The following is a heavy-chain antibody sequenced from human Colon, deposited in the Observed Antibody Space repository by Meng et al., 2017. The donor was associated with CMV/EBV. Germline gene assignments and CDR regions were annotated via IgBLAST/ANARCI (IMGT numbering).Heavy chain of an antibody. CDR1: GYTLTTYY. CDR3: ARGPEPNSGQIDYKYGMDV. V-gene: IGHV1-46*01. CDR2: INPSGGST. D-gene: IGHD3-10*01. J-gene: IGHJ6*02. Sequence: ASVKVSCKASGYTLTTYYMHWVRQAPGQGLEWMGIINPSGGSTSYAQKFQGRVTMTRDTSTSTVYMELSSLRYEDTAMYYCARGPEPNSGQIDYKYGMDVWGRGTTVTVSS.